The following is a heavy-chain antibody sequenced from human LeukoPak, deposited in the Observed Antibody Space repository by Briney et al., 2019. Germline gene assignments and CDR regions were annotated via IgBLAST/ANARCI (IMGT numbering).Heavy chain of an antibody. D-gene: IGHD3-22*01. CDR1: GGSISSSSYY. Sequence: PSETLSLTCTVSGGSISSSSYYWGWIRQPPGKGLEWIGSIYYSGSTYYNPSLKGRVTISVDTSKNQFSLKLSSVTAADTAVYYCVASGGSGYYYGWFDPWGQGTLVTVSS. V-gene: IGHV4-39*07. CDR3: VASGGSGYYYGWFDP. CDR2: IYYSGST. J-gene: IGHJ5*02.